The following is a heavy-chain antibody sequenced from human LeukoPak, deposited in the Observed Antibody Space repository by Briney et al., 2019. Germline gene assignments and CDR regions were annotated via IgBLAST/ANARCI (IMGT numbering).Heavy chain of an antibody. V-gene: IGHV3-11*04. CDR2: ISSSGSTI. CDR1: GFTFSDYY. D-gene: IGHD1-14*01. J-gene: IGHJ4*02. Sequence: GGSLRLSCAASGFTFSDYYMSWIRQAPGKGLEWVSYISSSGSTIYYADSVKGRFTISRDNAKNSLYLQMNSLRAEDTAVYYCTRVVYINYLEYWGQGTLVTVSS. CDR3: TRVVYINYLEY.